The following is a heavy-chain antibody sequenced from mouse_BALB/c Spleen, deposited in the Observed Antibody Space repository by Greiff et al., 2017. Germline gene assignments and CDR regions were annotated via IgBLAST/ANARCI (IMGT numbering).Heavy chain of an antibody. Sequence: VKLVESGPGLVAPSQSLSITCTVSGFSLTSYDISWIRQPPGKGLEWLGVIWTGGGTNYNSAFMSRLSISKDNSKSQVFLKMNSLQTDDTAIYYCVRYDYDGGMDYWGQGTSVTVSS. CDR2: IWTGGGT. CDR1: GFSLTSYD. D-gene: IGHD2-4*01. V-gene: IGHV2-9-2*01. J-gene: IGHJ4*01. CDR3: VRYDYDGGMDY.